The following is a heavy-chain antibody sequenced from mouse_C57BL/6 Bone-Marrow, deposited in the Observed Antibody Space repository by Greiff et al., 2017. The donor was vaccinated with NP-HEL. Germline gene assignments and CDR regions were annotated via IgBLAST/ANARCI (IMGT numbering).Heavy chain of an antibody. D-gene: IGHD2-2*01. J-gene: IGHJ3*01. CDR3: ARQDYGSPWFAY. Sequence: EVQLVESGGDLVKPGGSLKLSCAASGFTFSSYGMSWVRQTPDKRLEWVATISSGGSYNYYPDSVKGRFTISRDNAKNTLYLQMNSLKSEDTAMYYCARQDYGSPWFAYWGQGTLVTVSA. CDR1: GFTFSSYG. V-gene: IGHV5-6*01. CDR2: ISSGGSYN.